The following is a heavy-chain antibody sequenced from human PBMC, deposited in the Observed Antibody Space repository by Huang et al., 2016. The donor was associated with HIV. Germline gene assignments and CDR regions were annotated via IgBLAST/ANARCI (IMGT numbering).Heavy chain of an antibody. J-gene: IGHJ4*02. CDR2: IYWDNEE. CDR1: GFSLTSSGVA. Sequence: QITLKESGPTLVKPTQTLTLTCTFSGFSLTSSGVAGGWLRQPPGKALEWLALIYWDNEERCSPALKTRLTITKDTPKNEVVLTMTNMDPVDTATYYCVHRLRYGKWYVDYWGQGVLVTVSS. CDR3: VHRLRYGKWYVDY. D-gene: IGHD6-13*01. V-gene: IGHV2-5*02.